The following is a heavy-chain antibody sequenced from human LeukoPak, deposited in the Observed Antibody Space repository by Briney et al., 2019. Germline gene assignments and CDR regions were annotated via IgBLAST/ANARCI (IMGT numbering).Heavy chain of an antibody. CDR1: DGSISSYY. V-gene: IGHV4-59*01. Sequence: SETLSLTCTVSDGSISSYYWSWIRQPPGKGLEWIGYVYHSGSTNYNPSLKSRVTISVDTSKNQFSLKMSTVTAADTAVYYCAREYVFPENAFDIWGQGTMVIVST. D-gene: IGHD3-10*02. CDR3: AREYVFPENAFDI. CDR2: VYHSGST. J-gene: IGHJ3*02.